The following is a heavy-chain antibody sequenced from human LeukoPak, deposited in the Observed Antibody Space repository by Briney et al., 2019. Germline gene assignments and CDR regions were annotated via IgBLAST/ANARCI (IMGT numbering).Heavy chain of an antibody. V-gene: IGHV3-23*01. CDR1: GFTFTTYA. J-gene: IGHJ4*02. Sequence: PPRSLRLSCAASGFTFTTYAMSWVRQTPGKGLEWVSTFSGSVATTYHADSVKGRFTISRDNSTHTAQLQMNSLRAEDTAVYYCAKASAGTCSGARCYYFDSWGQGTPVTVSS. CDR3: AKASAGTCSGARCYYFDS. D-gene: IGHD2-15*01. CDR2: FSGSVATT.